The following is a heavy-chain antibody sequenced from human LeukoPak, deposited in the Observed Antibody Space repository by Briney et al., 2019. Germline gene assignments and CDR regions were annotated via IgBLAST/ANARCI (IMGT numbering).Heavy chain of an antibody. Sequence: GRSLRLSRAASGFTFSSYAMHWVRQAPGKGLEWVAVVSYDGSNKYYADSVKGRFTISRDNSKNTLYLQMNSLRAEDTAVYYCARVGLMGIYGSGGDYFDYWGQGTLVTVSS. V-gene: IGHV3-30*04. CDR1: GFTFSSYA. D-gene: IGHD3-10*01. CDR2: VSYDGSNK. CDR3: ARVGLMGIYGSGGDYFDY. J-gene: IGHJ4*02.